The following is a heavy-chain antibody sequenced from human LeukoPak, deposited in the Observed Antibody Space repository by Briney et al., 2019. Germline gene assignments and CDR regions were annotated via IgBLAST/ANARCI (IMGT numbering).Heavy chain of an antibody. Sequence: PSETLSLTCTVSGGSISSYYWSWIRQPAGKGLEWIGRIYTSGSTNYNPSLKSRVTMSVDKSKNQFSLKLSSVTAADTAVYYCARARSGYYDSSGYQAVYYYYYMDVWGKGTTVTVSS. V-gene: IGHV4-4*07. CDR3: ARARSGYYDSSGYQAVYYYYYMDV. J-gene: IGHJ6*03. D-gene: IGHD3-22*01. CDR1: GGSISSYY. CDR2: IYTSGST.